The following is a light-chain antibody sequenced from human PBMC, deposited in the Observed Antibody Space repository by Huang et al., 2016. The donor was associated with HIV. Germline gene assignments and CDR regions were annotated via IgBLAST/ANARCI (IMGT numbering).Light chain of an antibody. CDR1: QSVSSSF. Sequence: EIVLTQSPGTLSLSPGERATLSCRASQSVSSSFLAWYQQKPGQAPRLLIYGASSRATGGPDRFSGSGSGTDFTLTISRLDPEDFAVYYCQQYATSPYTFGQGTKLEIK. CDR3: QQYATSPYT. V-gene: IGKV3-20*01. CDR2: GAS. J-gene: IGKJ2*01.